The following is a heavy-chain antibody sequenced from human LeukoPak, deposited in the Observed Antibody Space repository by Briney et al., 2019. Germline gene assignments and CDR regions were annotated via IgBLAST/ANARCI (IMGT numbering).Heavy chain of an antibody. D-gene: IGHD6-19*01. CDR2: IFYSGST. Sequence: SETLSLTCTVPGGSISSSSYYWVWLRQSPGKGLEWIGSIFYSGSTYYNPSLKSRVTISIDTSENQFSLKVSSVTAADTAVYYCATTPALAVAGTLDPKEWGQGTLVTVSS. CDR1: GGSISSSSYY. V-gene: IGHV4-39*01. CDR3: ATTPALAVAGTLDPKE. J-gene: IGHJ4*02.